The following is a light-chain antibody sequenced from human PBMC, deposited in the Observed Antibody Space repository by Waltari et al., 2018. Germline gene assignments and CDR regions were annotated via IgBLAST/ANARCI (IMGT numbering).Light chain of an antibody. CDR1: SSYVGGYNY. V-gene: IGLV2-23*02. CDR3: CSYAGSSTHVL. Sequence: QSALTQPASVSGSPGQSITISCTGTSSYVGGYNYVSCYKQYPGKAPKLMIYGVSKRPSGGSNRFSGAKSGNTASRTISALQAEDEADYYCCSYAGSSTHVLFGGGTKLTVL. J-gene: IGLJ2*01. CDR2: GVS.